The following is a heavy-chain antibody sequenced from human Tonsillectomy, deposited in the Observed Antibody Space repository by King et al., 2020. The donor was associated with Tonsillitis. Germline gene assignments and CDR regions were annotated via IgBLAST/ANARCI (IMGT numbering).Heavy chain of an antibody. J-gene: IGHJ3*02. D-gene: IGHD3-9*01. Sequence: VPLVEAGGGLVQPGGSLRRACATSVCTFSCYAMTGVRHAPGEWLEVISGFTGSGGTTYYADSLTGRFTISRDNSKNTVYLEMNNLSAEDTAVYYCAKFLFEWLLPDDAFDIWGQGTLVTVSS. CDR2: FTGSGGTT. V-gene: IGHV3-23*04. CDR1: VCTFSCYA. CDR3: AKFLFEWLLPDDAFDI.